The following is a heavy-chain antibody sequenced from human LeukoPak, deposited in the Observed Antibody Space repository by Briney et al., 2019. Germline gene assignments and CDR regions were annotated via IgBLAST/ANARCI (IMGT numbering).Heavy chain of an antibody. V-gene: IGHV4-4*07. J-gene: IGHJ3*02. D-gene: IGHD6-19*01. CDR1: GGSISSYY. Sequence: SETLSLTCTVSGGSISSYYWSWIRQPAGKGLELIGRIYTSGSTNYNPSLKSRVTMSVDTSKNQFSLKLSSVTAADTAVYYCARDNIAVAVNDAFDIWGQGTMVTVSS. CDR2: IYTSGST. CDR3: ARDNIAVAVNDAFDI.